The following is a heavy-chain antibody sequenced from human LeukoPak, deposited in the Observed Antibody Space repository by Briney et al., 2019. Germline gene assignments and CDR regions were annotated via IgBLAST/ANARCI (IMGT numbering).Heavy chain of an antibody. J-gene: IGHJ4*02. CDR1: GYTFTRHG. CDR3: ARDGRYCSGGSCYSAF. D-gene: IGHD2-15*01. CDR2: ISAYNVDT. V-gene: IGHV1-18*01. Sequence: ASVKVSCKTSGYTFTRHGISWVRQAPGQGLERMGWISAYNVDTDYAQNLQGRVTMTTDTSSSTAYMELRSLRSDDTAVYYCARDGRYCSGGSCYSAFWGQGTLVTVSS.